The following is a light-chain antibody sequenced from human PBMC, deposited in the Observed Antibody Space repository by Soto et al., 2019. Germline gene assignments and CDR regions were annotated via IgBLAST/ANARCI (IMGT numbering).Light chain of an antibody. J-gene: IGKJ1*01. CDR2: AAS. CDR1: QCISSY. Sequence: IRMTQSPSSLSASTGDRATITFRASQCISSYVYWYQQKPGKAPNLLIYAASNLESGVPSRFSGSGSGTDFTLTISSLQPEDFATYFCQQSYSRPRAFGQGTKV. CDR3: QQSYSRPRA. V-gene: IGKV1-39*01.